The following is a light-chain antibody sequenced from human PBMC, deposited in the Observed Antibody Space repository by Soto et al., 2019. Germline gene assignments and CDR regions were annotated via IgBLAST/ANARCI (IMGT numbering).Light chain of an antibody. CDR1: QSVLYNSDNKNY. CDR3: QQYYTTLT. CDR2: WAS. J-gene: IGKJ4*01. Sequence: DIVMTQSPDSLAESLGERATINCKSSQSVLYNSDNKNYLAWYQQKPGQPPKLLIYWASTRDSGVPDRFSGSGSGAAFTLTISSLQAEDVAVYYCQQYYTTLTFGGGTKVEIK. V-gene: IGKV4-1*01.